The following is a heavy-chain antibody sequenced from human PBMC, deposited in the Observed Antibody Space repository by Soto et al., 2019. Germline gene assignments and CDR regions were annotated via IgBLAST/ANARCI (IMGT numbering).Heavy chain of an antibody. CDR2: IDASDSYT. CDR1: GYSLTSYW. Sequence: PVESLKISWKGSGYSLTSYWISWVRQMPGKGLELMVMIDASDSYTKYGRSFQGHVTISAYKSIITAYLQWSSLKASDTATYYCARLMSSRLRSPFDXWGQGTLVTVTX. V-gene: IGHV5-10-1*01. CDR3: ARLMSSRLRSPFDX. J-gene: IGHJ4*02. D-gene: IGHD6-13*01.